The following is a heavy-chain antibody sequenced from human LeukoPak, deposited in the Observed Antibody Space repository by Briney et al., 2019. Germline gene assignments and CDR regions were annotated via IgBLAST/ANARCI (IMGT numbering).Heavy chain of an antibody. Sequence: KPSETLSLTCTVSGYSISSGYYWGWIRQPPGKGLEWIGSIYHSGRTFYNPSLKSRVTISVDTSKNQFSLKLTSVTAADTAVYYCARATYCSGGSCYPYYFDYWGQGTLVTVSS. D-gene: IGHD2-15*01. CDR3: ARATYCSGGSCYPYYFDY. J-gene: IGHJ4*02. CDR2: IYHSGRT. CDR1: GYSISSGYY. V-gene: IGHV4-38-2*02.